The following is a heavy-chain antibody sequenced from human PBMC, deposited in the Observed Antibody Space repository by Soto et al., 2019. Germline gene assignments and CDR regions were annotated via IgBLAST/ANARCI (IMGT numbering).Heavy chain of an antibody. J-gene: IGHJ4*02. CDR3: VRSFTWYSEADY. CDR1: GFSYNSYA. CDR2: ISGGGGDT. V-gene: IGHV3-23*01. D-gene: IGHD6-13*01. Sequence: EVQLLESGGGGVQPGGSLRLSCAAAGFSYNSYALSWVRQAPGKGLEWVSSISGGGGDTSYADSVRGRFTISRDNSKNTLYLLMNSLRADDAAVYYCVRSFTWYSEADYWGQGTLVTVSS.